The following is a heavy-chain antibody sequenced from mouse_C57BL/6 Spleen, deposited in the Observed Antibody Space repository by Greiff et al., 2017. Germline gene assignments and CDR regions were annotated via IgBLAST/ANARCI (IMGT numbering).Heavy chain of an antibody. CDR2: FHPYNDDT. Sequence: QVQLQQSGAELVKPGASVKMSCKASGYTFTTYPMDWMKQNHGKSLEWIGNFHPYNDDTKYNEKFKGKATLTVEKSSSTVYLELSRLTSADSAVYYCARGGYYGNDYFDYWGQSTTLTVSS. D-gene: IGHD2-1*01. J-gene: IGHJ2*01. V-gene: IGHV1-47*01. CDR1: GYTFTTYP. CDR3: ARGGYYGNDYFDY.